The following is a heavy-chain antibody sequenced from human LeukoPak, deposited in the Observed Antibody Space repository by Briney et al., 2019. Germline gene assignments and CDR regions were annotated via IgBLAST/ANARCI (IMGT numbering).Heavy chain of an antibody. CDR2: VNHSGST. Sequence: SETLSLTCSVYGGSFSGYYWSWIRQPPGKGLEWFGEVNHSGSTNYNPSPKSRVTISVDTSKNQFSLKLSSVTAADTAVYYCARAEFCGGSQGGFDPWGQGTLVTVSS. J-gene: IGHJ5*02. CDR3: ARAEFCGGSQGGFDP. V-gene: IGHV4-34*01. D-gene: IGHD2-15*01. CDR1: GGSFSGYY.